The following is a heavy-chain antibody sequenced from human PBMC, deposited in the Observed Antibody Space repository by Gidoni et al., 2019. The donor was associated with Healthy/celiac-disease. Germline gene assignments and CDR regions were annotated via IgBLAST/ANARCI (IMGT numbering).Heavy chain of an antibody. V-gene: IGHV3-9*01. J-gene: IGHJ4*02. Sequence: EVQLVESGGGLVQPGRSLRLSCAASGFIFDDKAMHWVRQVPGKGLEWVSSVSWDSKYIEYADSVKGRFTISRDNSKNSLYLQMNSLTVEDTALYYCARDQAGGWGVIITAVDYWGRGTPVIVSS. CDR1: GFIFDDKA. D-gene: IGHD3-10*01. CDR3: ARDQAGGWGVIITAVDY. CDR2: VSWDSKYI.